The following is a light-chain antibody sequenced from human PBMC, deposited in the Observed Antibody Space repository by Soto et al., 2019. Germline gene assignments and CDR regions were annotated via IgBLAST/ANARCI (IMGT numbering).Light chain of an antibody. CDR1: SSDVGGYNY. V-gene: IGLV2-14*01. J-gene: IGLJ1*01. Sequence: QSALTQPASVSGSPGQSITISCTGTSSDVGGYNYVSWYQQYPGKAPKLMIYDVSNRPSGISNRFSGSKSGNTAYLTISGLQAEDEADYYCSSYTSSSTLYVFGTGTKLTVL. CDR2: DVS. CDR3: SSYTSSSTLYV.